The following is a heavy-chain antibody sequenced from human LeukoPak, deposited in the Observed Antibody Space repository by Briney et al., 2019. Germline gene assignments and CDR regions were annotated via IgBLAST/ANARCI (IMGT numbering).Heavy chain of an antibody. V-gene: IGHV3-21*01. D-gene: IGHD5-12*01. Sequence: GGSLRLSCAASGFTFSSYSMTWVRQAPGKGLEWVSSISSSSSYIYYADSVKGRFTISRDNAKNSLYLQMNSLRAEDTAVYYCARDLDYDYQGWFDPWGQGTLVTVSS. CDR2: ISSSSSYI. J-gene: IGHJ5*02. CDR3: ARDLDYDYQGWFDP. CDR1: GFTFSSYS.